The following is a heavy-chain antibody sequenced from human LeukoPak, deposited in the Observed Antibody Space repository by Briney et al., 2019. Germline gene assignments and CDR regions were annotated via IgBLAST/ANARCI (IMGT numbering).Heavy chain of an antibody. Sequence: GESLKISCKGSGYSFTSYWIGWVRQMPGKGLEWMGIIYPSDSDTRYSPSFQGQVTISADRSISTAYLQWSSLKASDTAMYYCARHLRSMVVTGYFDYWGQGTLVTVSS. V-gene: IGHV5-51*01. CDR3: ARHLRSMVVTGYFDY. CDR2: IYPSDSDT. J-gene: IGHJ4*02. CDR1: GYSFTSYW. D-gene: IGHD4-23*01.